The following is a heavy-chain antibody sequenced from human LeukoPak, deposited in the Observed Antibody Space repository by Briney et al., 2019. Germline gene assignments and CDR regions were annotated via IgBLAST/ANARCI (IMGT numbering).Heavy chain of an antibody. Sequence: PGGSLRLSCAASGFTFSSYAMSWVRQAPGKGLEWVSAISGSGGSTYYADSVKGRFTISRDNSKNTLYLQMNSLRAEDTAVYCCAKDYGSGEIIDYWSQGTLVTVSS. CDR1: GFTFSSYA. D-gene: IGHD3-10*01. CDR2: ISGSGGST. J-gene: IGHJ4*02. CDR3: AKDYGSGEIIDY. V-gene: IGHV3-23*01.